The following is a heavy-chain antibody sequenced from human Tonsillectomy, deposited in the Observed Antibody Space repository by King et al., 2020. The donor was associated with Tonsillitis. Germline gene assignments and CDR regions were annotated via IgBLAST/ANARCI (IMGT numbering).Heavy chain of an antibody. Sequence: VQLVESGGGLVQPGGSLRLSCAASGFIFSSYAMSWVRQAPGKGLEWVSSIFDDGGSTYYADSVEGRFSVSRDNSKNTLFLQMNSLRAEDTAVYYCAKLCPTVSLVDHWGQGTLVTVSS. CDR1: GFIFSSYA. J-gene: IGHJ4*02. CDR2: IFDDGGST. CDR3: AKLCPTVSLVDH. V-gene: IGHV3-23*04. D-gene: IGHD2-2*01.